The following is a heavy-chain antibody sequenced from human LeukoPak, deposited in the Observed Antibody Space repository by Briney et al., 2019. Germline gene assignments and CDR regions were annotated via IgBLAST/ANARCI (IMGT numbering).Heavy chain of an antibody. J-gene: IGHJ4*02. CDR1: GFTFSSYA. Sequence: GGSLRLSCAASGFTFSSYAMSWVRQAPGKGLEWVSAIRGSGGTTYYAGCVKGGFTISGDNSKNTLYLQMNSLRGEDTAVYYWAKDGAYYYDSSGYRNWGQGTLVTVSS. CDR3: AKDGAYYYDSSGYRN. CDR2: IRGSGGTT. D-gene: IGHD3-22*01. V-gene: IGHV3-23*01.